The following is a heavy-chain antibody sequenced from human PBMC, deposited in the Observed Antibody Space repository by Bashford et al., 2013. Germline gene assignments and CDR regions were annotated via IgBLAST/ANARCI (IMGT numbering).Heavy chain of an antibody. CDR1: GGTFSSYA. J-gene: IGHJ3*02. V-gene: IGHV1-69*13. Sequence: SVKVSCKASGGTFSSYAISWVRQAPGQGLEWMGGIIPIFGTANYAQKFQGRVTITADESTSTAYMELSSLRSEDTAVYYCARGVGYCSGGSCYSHAFDIWAKGQWSPSPQ. CDR3: ARGVGYCSGGSCYSHAFDI. D-gene: IGHD2-15*01. CDR2: IIPIFGTA.